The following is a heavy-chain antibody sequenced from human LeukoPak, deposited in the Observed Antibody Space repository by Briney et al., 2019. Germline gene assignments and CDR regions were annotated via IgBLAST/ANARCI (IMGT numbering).Heavy chain of an antibody. Sequence: SETLSLTCTVSGGSISSYYWGWIRQPPGKGLEWIGSIYYSGSTYYNPSLKSRVTISVDTSKNQFSLKLSSVTAADTAVYYCAREVITFGGVIVYHFDYWGQGTLVTVSS. V-gene: IGHV4-39*07. CDR3: AREVITFGGVIVYHFDY. CDR2: IYYSGST. D-gene: IGHD3-16*02. J-gene: IGHJ4*02. CDR1: GGSISSYY.